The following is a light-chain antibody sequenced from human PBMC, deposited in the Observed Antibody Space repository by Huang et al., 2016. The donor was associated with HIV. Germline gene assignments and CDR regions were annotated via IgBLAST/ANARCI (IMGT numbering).Light chain of an antibody. CDR1: RDISTF. J-gene: IGKJ1*01. Sequence: MTQSPPSLSASIGDRVTLPCRASRDISTFLAWYQQKPGKPPRLLIYAASILHSGVPSRFSGGGSGTNFTLTISSVQPEDVANYYCQKYDSAPRTFGQGTKVEL. V-gene: IGKV1-27*01. CDR3: QKYDSAPRT. CDR2: AAS.